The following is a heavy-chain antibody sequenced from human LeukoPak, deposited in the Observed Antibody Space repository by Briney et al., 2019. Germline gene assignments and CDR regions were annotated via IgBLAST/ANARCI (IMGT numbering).Heavy chain of an antibody. Sequence: GGSLRLSCAASGFTFSSYGMNWVRQAPGKGLEWISYISSSTIYYADSVKGRFTIPRDNGKNSLYLQMNSLRDADTAVYYCATRDCSGGTCYYDYWGQGTLVTVSS. CDR3: ATRDCSGGTCYYDY. V-gene: IGHV3-48*02. CDR1: GFTFSSYG. D-gene: IGHD2-15*01. J-gene: IGHJ4*02. CDR2: ISSSTI.